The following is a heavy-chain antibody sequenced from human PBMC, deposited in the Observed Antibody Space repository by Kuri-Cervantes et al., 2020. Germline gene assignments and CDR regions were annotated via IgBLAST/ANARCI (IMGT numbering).Heavy chain of an antibody. CDR1: GGSFSGYY. D-gene: IGHD1-7*01. CDR3: ARGKRYNWNYGGNFDY. CDR2: INHSGST. Sequence: GSLRLSCAVYGGSFSGYYWSWIRQPPGKGLEWIGEINHSGSTNYNPSLKSRVTISVDTSKNQLSLKLSSVAAADTAVYYCARGKRYNWNYGGNFDYWGQGTLVTVSS. J-gene: IGHJ4*02. V-gene: IGHV4-34*01.